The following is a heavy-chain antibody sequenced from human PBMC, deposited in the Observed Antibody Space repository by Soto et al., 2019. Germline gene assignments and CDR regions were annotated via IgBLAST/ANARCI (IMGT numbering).Heavy chain of an antibody. V-gene: IGHV5-51*01. CDR1: GYAFSSYW. J-gene: IGHJ5*02. CDR3: ARGYCTATICDPWFDP. D-gene: IGHD2-8*02. CDR2: IYPGDSDT. Sequence: AESLKISCHGSGYAFSSYWIAWGRQMPGKGLEWMGIIYPGDSDTRYSPSFQGQVTISVDKSITTAYLQWSSLKASDTAMYYCARGYCTATICDPWFDPWGQGTLVTVSS.